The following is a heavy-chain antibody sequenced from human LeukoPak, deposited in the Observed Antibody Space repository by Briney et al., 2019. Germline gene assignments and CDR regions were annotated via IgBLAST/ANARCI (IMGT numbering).Heavy chain of an antibody. CDR1: GGSISSSSYY. CDR2: IYYSGST. J-gene: IGHJ6*02. V-gene: IGHV4-39*07. Sequence: SETLSLTCTVSGGSISSSSYYWGRIRQPPGKGLEWIGSIYYSGSTYYNPSLKSRVTISVDTSKNQFSLKLSSVTAADTAVYYCAKDTRWSEFYYYGMDVWGHGTTVTVSS. CDR3: AKDTRWSEFYYYGMDV. D-gene: IGHD1-1*01.